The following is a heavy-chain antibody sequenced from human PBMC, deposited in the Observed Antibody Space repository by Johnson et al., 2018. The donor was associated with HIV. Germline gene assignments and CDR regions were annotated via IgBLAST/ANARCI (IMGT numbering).Heavy chain of an antibody. Sequence: EKLVESGGGLVQPGGSLRLSCAATGFTFRTHWMTWVRQAPGKGLEWVASIKSDGSEKKYVDSVKGRFIISRDNAKNSMYLQMKSLRVDDTAVYYCARDQRSSGLNDQTDAFDIWGQGTMVTVSS. D-gene: IGHD6-19*01. V-gene: IGHV3-7*01. CDR3: ARDQRSSGLNDQTDAFDI. CDR2: IKSDGSEK. CDR1: GFTFRTHW. J-gene: IGHJ3*02.